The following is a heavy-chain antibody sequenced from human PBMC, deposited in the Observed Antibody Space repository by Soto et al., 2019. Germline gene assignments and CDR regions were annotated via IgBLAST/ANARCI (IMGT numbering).Heavy chain of an antibody. CDR2: MKGDGSKE. Sequence: VQLVESGGGLVQPGGSLRLSCLASGFTFSTSWMTWVRQAPGKGLEGVANMKGDGSKENYVDYVKGRFTISRDNAKNSLFLQMNSLRDEDTALYYCARDLNYGVSTVYYDVFDTWGQGTMVTVSP. D-gene: IGHD4-17*01. J-gene: IGHJ3*02. CDR3: ARDLNYGVSTVYYDVFDT. V-gene: IGHV3-7*01. CDR1: GFTFSTSW.